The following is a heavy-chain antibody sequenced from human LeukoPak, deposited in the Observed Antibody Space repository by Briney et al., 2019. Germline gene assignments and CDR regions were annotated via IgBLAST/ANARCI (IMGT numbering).Heavy chain of an antibody. CDR1: GFTFSSYA. J-gene: IGHJ5*02. Sequence: GGSLRLSCAASGFTFSSYAMSWVRQAPGKGLEWVSAISGSGGSTYYADSVKGQFTISRDNSKNTLYLQMNSLKAEDTAVYYCAKSHYDFWSGYFNWFDPWGQGTLVTVSS. CDR2: ISGSGGST. CDR3: AKSHYDFWSGYFNWFDP. V-gene: IGHV3-23*01. D-gene: IGHD3-3*01.